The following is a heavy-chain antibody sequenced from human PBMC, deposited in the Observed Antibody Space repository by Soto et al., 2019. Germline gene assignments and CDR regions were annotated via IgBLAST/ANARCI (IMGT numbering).Heavy chain of an antibody. Sequence: QVQLVESGGGVVQPGRSLRLSCAASGFTFSSYGMHWVRQAPGKGLEWVAVIWYDGSNKYYADSVKGRFTISRDNSRNTLYLQMNSLRAEDTAVYYCARDQGDILTGYSQPPYYYYGMDVWGQGTTVTVSS. CDR3: ARDQGDILTGYSQPPYYYYGMDV. J-gene: IGHJ6*02. V-gene: IGHV3-33*01. D-gene: IGHD3-9*01. CDR1: GFTFSSYG. CDR2: IWYDGSNK.